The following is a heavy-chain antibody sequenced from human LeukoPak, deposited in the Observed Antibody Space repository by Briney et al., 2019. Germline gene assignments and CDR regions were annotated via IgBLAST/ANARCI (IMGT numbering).Heavy chain of an antibody. Sequence: ASVKISCKASGYTFTSFYIHWVRQAPGQGLEWMAIVNPSGGTTRSAQKFQGRVTMTRDTSTSTVYMELSSLRSEDTAVYYCARDARPSYDTSGYYFPGDYWGQGTLVTVSS. D-gene: IGHD3-22*01. CDR3: ARDARPSYDTSGYYFPGDY. CDR1: GYTFTSFY. J-gene: IGHJ4*02. CDR2: VNPSGGTT. V-gene: IGHV1-46*01.